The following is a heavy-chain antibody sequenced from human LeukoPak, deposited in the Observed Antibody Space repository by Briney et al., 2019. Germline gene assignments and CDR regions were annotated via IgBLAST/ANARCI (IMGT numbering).Heavy chain of an antibody. J-gene: IGHJ3*01. CDR2: INGYNGNT. V-gene: IGHV1-18*01. CDR3: ARRSVVRGGPRGDDAYDL. Sequence: ASVKVSCKASGYIFTNYGVSWVRQAPGQGLEWMGWINGYNGNTNYAQKLQGRVTMTTATSTSTAYMELRSLRFDDTAIYYCARRSVVRGGPRGDDAYDLWGQGTMVTVSS. CDR1: GYIFTNYG. D-gene: IGHD3-10*01.